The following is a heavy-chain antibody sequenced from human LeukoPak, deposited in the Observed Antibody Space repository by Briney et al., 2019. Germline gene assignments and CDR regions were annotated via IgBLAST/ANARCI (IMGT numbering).Heavy chain of an antibody. CDR1: GYTFTNND. Sequence: ASVKVSCKASGYTFTNNDINWVRQATGQGLEWMGWVSPDSGDTGYAPNFRGRVTMTTDTSINTAYMELTSPTSEDTAIYCCTRGRAAGDWGQGTLVTVSS. D-gene: IGHD6-19*01. J-gene: IGHJ4*02. CDR2: VSPDSGDT. CDR3: TRGRAAGD. V-gene: IGHV1-8*01.